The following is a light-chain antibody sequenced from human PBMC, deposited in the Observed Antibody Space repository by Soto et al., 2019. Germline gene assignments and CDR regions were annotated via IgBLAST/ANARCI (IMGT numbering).Light chain of an antibody. J-gene: IGKJ4*01. CDR2: WAS. CDR3: QQFYTTPT. Sequence: DFVMTQSPDSLGVSLGERATINCRSSQSLLYIANNKNYLAWYQQKPGQPPKLLISWASARESGVPDRFSGSGSGADFTLTISSLQAEDVGLYYCQQFYTTPTFGGGTKVELK. V-gene: IGKV4-1*01. CDR1: QSLLYIANNKNY.